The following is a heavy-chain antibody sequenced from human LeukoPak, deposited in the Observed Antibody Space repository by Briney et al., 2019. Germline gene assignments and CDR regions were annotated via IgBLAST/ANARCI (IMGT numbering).Heavy chain of an antibody. J-gene: IGHJ3*02. V-gene: IGHV3-53*01. CDR2: IHTGGTI. CDR3: ARVLAGSAFDI. D-gene: IGHD1-1*01. Sequence: GGSLRLSCAASGFTVSSNYMSWVRQAPGKGLEWVSIIHTGGTIYYADSVKGRFTISRDISKNMLFLQMNSLRAEDTAVYYCARVLAGSAFDIWGQGTMVIISS. CDR1: GFTVSSNY.